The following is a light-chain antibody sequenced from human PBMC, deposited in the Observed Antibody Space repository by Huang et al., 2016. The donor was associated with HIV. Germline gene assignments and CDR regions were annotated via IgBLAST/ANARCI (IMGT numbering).Light chain of an antibody. Sequence: ELVLTQSPGSLSLSPGEGATLSCRASQSVNNNYLAWYQQKPGQAPRLLIFSASNRATGIPDRFVGSGSGTDFTLTIRSLEPEDFAMYYCQQYGSSPWTFGQGTKVEVK. CDR2: SAS. CDR1: QSVNNNY. J-gene: IGKJ1*01. CDR3: QQYGSSPWT. V-gene: IGKV3-20*01.